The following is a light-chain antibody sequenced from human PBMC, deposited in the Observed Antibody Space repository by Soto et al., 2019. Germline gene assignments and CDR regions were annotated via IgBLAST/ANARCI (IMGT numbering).Light chain of an antibody. J-gene: IGLJ3*02. V-gene: IGLV2-14*01. Sequence: QSALTQPASVSGSPGQSVTISCTGTSSDVGGYNYVSWYQQHPGKAPKLMIYDVSNRPSGVSNRCPGSKSGNTASLTISGLQAEDEADYYCSSYTSSSTPRWVFGGWTKLTVL. CDR2: DVS. CDR1: SSDVGGYNY. CDR3: SSYTSSSTPRWV.